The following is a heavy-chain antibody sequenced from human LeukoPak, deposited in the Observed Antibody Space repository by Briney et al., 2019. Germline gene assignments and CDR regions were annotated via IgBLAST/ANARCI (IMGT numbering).Heavy chain of an antibody. CDR2: ISYDGSNK. V-gene: IGHV3-30*18. Sequence: GGSLRLSCAASGFTFSSYGMHWVRQPPAKGLEGVAVISYDGSNKYYADSVKGRFTISRDNSKNTLYLQMNSLRAEDTAVYYCAKGALLWFGELLSPLDYWGQGTLVTVSS. CDR3: AKGALLWFGELLSPLDY. D-gene: IGHD3-10*01. J-gene: IGHJ4*02. CDR1: GFTFSSYG.